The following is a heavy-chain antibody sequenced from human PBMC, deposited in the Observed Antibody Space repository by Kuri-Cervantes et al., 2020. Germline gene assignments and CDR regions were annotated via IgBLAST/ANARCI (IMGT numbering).Heavy chain of an antibody. Sequence: ESLKSSGAASGFTFDDYGMSWVRQAPGKGLECVSGINWNGGSTGYADSVKGRFTISRDNAKNSLYLQMDSLRPEDTAFYYCARYADYDTGHEDYWGQGTLVTVSS. D-gene: IGHD4-17*01. CDR2: INWNGGST. V-gene: IGHV3-20*04. J-gene: IGHJ4*02. CDR1: GFTFDDYG. CDR3: ARYADYDTGHEDY.